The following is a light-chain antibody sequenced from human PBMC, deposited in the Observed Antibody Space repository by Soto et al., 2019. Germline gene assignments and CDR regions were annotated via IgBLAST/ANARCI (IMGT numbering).Light chain of an antibody. V-gene: IGKV3-20*01. CDR2: GAS. CDR1: ESVSDNY. J-gene: IGKJ4*01. Sequence: EIVLTQSPGTLSLSPGEIATLSGRASESVSDNYLAWYQQRSGQAPRLVIYGASSRASAVPDRFSGSGSGADFTLTISRLEPEDFAVYYCQQYGSSPLTFGGGTKVEIK. CDR3: QQYGSSPLT.